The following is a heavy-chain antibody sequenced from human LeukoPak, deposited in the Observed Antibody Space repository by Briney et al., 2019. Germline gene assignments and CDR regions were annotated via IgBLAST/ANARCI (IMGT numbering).Heavy chain of an antibody. V-gene: IGHV1-69*04. CDR3: ARGIVVVVAARTTGFDY. D-gene: IGHD2-15*01. Sequence: ASVKVSCKASGGTFSSYAISWVRQAPGQGLEWMGRIIPILGIANYAQKFQGRVTITADKSTSTAYMELSSLRSEDTAVYYCARGIVVVVAARTTGFDYWGQGTLVTVSS. J-gene: IGHJ4*02. CDR1: GGTFSSYA. CDR2: IIPILGIA.